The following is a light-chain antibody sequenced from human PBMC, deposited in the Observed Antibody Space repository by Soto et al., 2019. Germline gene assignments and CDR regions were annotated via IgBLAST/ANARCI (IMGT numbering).Light chain of an antibody. Sequence: QSVLTQSPSASASLGASVKLTCTLSSGQSSNAIAWHQQLPQKGPRYLMKVNNDGSHTKGAGIPDRFSGSSSGAERYLIISCLQSDDEADYYCQTWETGSVIFGGETQLTVL. V-gene: IGLV4-69*01. CDR1: SGQSSNA. CDR3: QTWETGSVI. CDR2: VNNDGSH. J-gene: IGLJ2*01.